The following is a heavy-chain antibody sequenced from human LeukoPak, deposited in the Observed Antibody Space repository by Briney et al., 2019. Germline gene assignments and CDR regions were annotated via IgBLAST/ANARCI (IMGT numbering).Heavy chain of an antibody. V-gene: IGHV4-4*09. CDR1: GGSISSYY. D-gene: IGHD1-26*01. Sequence: SETLSLTCTVSGGSISSYYWSWIRQPPGKGLEWIVYIYTSGSTNYNPSLKSRVTISVDTSKNQFSLKLSSVTAADTAVYYCARHSGSFHPLDYWGQGTLVTVSS. CDR2: IYTSGST. J-gene: IGHJ4*02. CDR3: ARHSGSFHPLDY.